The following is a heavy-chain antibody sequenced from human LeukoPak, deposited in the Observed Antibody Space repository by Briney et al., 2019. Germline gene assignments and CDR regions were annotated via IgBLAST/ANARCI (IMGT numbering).Heavy chain of an antibody. CDR1: GGSINSSDYY. CDR2: IYHSGSM. Sequence: SETLSLTCTVSGGSINSSDYYWGWIRQPPGKGLEWIGSIYHSGSMYASLKSRVTISVDTSKNQFSLKLSSVTAADTAVYYCARHFPSGIAAAPFDYWGQGTLVTVSS. D-gene: IGHD6-13*01. V-gene: IGHV4-39*01. CDR3: ARHFPSGIAAAPFDY. J-gene: IGHJ4*02.